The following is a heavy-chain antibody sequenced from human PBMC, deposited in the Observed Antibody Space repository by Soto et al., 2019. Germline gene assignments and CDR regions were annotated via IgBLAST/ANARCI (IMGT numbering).Heavy chain of an antibody. J-gene: IGHJ4*02. Sequence: PSQTLSLTCAISGDSVSSNSAAWNWIRQSPSRGLEWLGRTYYRSKYYNDYAVSVKSRITINPDTSKNQFSLQLNSVTPEDTAVNYCAREYDFLTGYSRVRRKYYFDYWGQGTLVTVSS. CDR2: TYYRSKYYN. V-gene: IGHV6-1*01. CDR1: GDSVSSNSAA. D-gene: IGHD3-9*01. CDR3: AREYDFLTGYSRVRRKYYFDY.